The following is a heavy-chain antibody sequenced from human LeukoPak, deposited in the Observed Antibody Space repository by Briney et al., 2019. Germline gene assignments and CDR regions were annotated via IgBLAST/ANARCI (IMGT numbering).Heavy chain of an antibody. CDR1: GGSFSGYY. J-gene: IGHJ5*02. CDR3: AVVVVRGFDP. V-gene: IGHV4-34*01. Sequence: SETLSLTCAVYGGSFSGYYWSWIRQPPGKGLEWIGEINHSGSTNYNPSLKSRVTISVDTSKNQFSLKLSSVTSADTAVYYCAVVVVRGFDPWGQGTLVTVSS. CDR2: INHSGST. D-gene: IGHD2-15*01.